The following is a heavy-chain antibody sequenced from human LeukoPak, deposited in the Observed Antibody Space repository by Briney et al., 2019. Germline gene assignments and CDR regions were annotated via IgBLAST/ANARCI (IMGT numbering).Heavy chain of an antibody. CDR2: IYYSGST. CDR3: ARVGWDGDGYNLVSHFDY. CDR1: GGSISSYY. V-gene: IGHV4-59*01. J-gene: IGHJ4*02. Sequence: PSETLSLTCTVSGGSISSYYWSWIRQPPGKGLEWIGYIYYSGSTNYNPSLKSRVTISVDTSKNQFSLKLSSVTAADTAVYYCARVGWDGDGYNLVSHFDYWGQGTLVTVSS. D-gene: IGHD5-24*01.